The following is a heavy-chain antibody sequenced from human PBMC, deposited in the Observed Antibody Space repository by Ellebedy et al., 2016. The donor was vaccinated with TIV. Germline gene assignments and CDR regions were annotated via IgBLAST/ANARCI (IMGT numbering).Heavy chain of an antibody. CDR1: GFTFGSYW. J-gene: IGHJ4*02. Sequence: PGGSLRLSCAASGFTFGSYWMHWVRQAPGKGLVWVSRINSDGSSTTYADSLKGRFTISRDHAKYTLYLKINSLRADDTAVYYCARDRGWDSSGFSYWGQGTLVTVS. D-gene: IGHD3-22*01. CDR2: INSDGSST. V-gene: IGHV3-74*01. CDR3: ARDRGWDSSGFSY.